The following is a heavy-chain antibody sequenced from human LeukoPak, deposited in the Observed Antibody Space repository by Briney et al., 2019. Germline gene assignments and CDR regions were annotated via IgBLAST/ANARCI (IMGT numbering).Heavy chain of an antibody. Sequence: PSETLSLTCTVSGGSISSYCWSWIRQPAGKGLEWIGRIYTSGSTNHNPSLKSRVTMSVDTSKNQFSLKLSSVTAADTAVYYCARDLFGDLRSDDAFDIWGQGSMVTVSS. CDR3: ARDLFGDLRSDDAFDI. D-gene: IGHD4-17*01. CDR1: GGSISSYC. J-gene: IGHJ3*02. CDR2: IYTSGST. V-gene: IGHV4-4*07.